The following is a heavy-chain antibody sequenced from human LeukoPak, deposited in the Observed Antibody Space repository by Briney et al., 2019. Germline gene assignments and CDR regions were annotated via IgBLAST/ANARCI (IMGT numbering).Heavy chain of an antibody. CDR2: ISSSSYYI. CDR3: ARDKDSSSSLDY. J-gene: IGHJ4*02. Sequence: GGSLRLSCDASGFTFSTYSMNWVRQAPGKGLEWVSSISSSSYYIYYADSVKGRFTISRDNAKNSLYLQMNSLRAEDTAVYYCARDKDSSSSLDYWGQGTLVTVSS. CDR1: GFTFSTYS. V-gene: IGHV3-21*01. D-gene: IGHD3-22*01.